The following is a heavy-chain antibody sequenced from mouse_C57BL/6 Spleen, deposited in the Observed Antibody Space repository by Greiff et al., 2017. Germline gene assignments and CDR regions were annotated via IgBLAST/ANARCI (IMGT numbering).Heavy chain of an antibody. CDR1: GYAFSSSW. Sequence: QVQLQQSGPELVKPGASVKISCKASGYAFSSSWMNWVKQRPGKGLEWIGRIYPGDGDTNYNGKFKGKATLTADKSSSTAYMQLSSLTSEDSAVYFCARGGYYGNSHWYFDVWGTGTTVTVSS. D-gene: IGHD2-1*01. CDR2: IYPGDGDT. J-gene: IGHJ1*03. CDR3: ARGGYYGNSHWYFDV. V-gene: IGHV1-82*01.